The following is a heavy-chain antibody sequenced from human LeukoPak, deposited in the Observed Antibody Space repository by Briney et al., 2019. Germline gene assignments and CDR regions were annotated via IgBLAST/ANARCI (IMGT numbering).Heavy chain of an antibody. CDR2: IYYSGST. D-gene: IGHD3-16*02. Sequence: SETLSLTCTVSGGSISSSSYSWGWIRQPPGKGLEWIGSIYYSGSTYYNPSLKSRVTISVDTSKNQFSLKLSSVTAADTAVYYCGQGSYDYVWGSYRFGGQGTLVTVSS. J-gene: IGHJ4*02. V-gene: IGHV4-39*01. CDR3: GQGSYDYVWGSYRF. CDR1: GGSISSSSYS.